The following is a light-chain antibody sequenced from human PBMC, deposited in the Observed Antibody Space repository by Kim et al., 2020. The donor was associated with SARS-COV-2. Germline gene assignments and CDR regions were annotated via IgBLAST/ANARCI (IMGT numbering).Light chain of an antibody. CDR1: QSVGSSY. CDR3: QQYGSTPYT. J-gene: IGKJ2*01. CDR2: GAS. Sequence: WPPGKQATLPCKASQSVGSSYVAWYQQKPGQAPRLLIYGASSRATGIPDRFSGSGSGTDFTLTISRLEPEDFAVYYCQQYGSTPYTFGQGTKLEI. V-gene: IGKV3-20*01.